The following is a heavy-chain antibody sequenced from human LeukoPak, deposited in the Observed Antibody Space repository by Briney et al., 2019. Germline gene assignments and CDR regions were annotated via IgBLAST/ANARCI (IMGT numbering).Heavy chain of an antibody. CDR2: IYSGGNT. CDR3: ARGGAITVVRGIIYGLDV. Sequence: PGGSLRLSCAASGFTVSYNYIYWVRQAPGKGLEWFSDIYSGGNTYYADSVKGRFTISRHNSRNTVYLQMNSLRAEDTAIYYCARGGAITVVRGIIYGLDVWGQGTTVTVSS. V-gene: IGHV3-53*04. J-gene: IGHJ6*02. D-gene: IGHD3-10*01. CDR1: GFTVSYNY.